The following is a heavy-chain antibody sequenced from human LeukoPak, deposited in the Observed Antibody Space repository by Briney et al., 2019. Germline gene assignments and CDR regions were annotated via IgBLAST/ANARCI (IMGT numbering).Heavy chain of an antibody. D-gene: IGHD1-26*01. Sequence: GGSLRLSCLTSGFTLSTNAMGWVRQAPGKGLEWISGISGSGASTYYADSVKGRFTISRDDSRNTLYLQMNSLRGDDTAVYYCAKDVGKWESLHFFDYWGQGTLVTVSS. CDR1: GFTLSTNA. CDR3: AKDVGKWESLHFFDY. CDR2: ISGSGAST. J-gene: IGHJ4*02. V-gene: IGHV3-23*01.